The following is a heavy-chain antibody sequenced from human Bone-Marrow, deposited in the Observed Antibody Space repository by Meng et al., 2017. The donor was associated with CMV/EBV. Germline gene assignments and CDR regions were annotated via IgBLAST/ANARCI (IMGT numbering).Heavy chain of an antibody. D-gene: IGHD3-22*01. CDR2: IYYSGST. J-gene: IGHJ3*02. CDR3: ARDHIRGATMKSHDAFDI. CDR1: GGSISSSSYY. Sequence: SETLSLTCTVSGGSISSSSYYWGWIRQPPGKGLEWIGSIYYSGSTYYNPSLKSRVTISVDTSISAAYMELSRLRSDDTAMYYCARDHIRGATMKSHDAFDIWGQGTMVTVSS. V-gene: IGHV4-39*02.